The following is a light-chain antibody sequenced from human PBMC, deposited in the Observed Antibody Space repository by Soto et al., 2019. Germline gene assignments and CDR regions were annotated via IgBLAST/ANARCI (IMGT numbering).Light chain of an antibody. CDR2: AAS. CDR3: QKYDTAPQT. Sequence: DIQMTQSPSSLSASVGDTVTITCRASQGIIDYLAWYQQRPERVPRLLIYAASTLHTGVPSRFSGSGAGTDFTLTISSLQPEDVATYYCQKYDTAPQTFGPGTKVEIK. J-gene: IGKJ1*01. V-gene: IGKV1-27*01. CDR1: QGIIDY.